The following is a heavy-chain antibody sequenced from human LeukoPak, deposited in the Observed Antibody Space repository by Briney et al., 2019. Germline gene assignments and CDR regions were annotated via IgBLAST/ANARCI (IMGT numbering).Heavy chain of an antibody. Sequence: PSQTLSLTCTVSGGSISSYYWSWIRQPPGEGLEWIGYIFYSGSTNYNPSLKSRVTISVDTSKNQFSLKLSSVTAADTAVYYCARYPTLGPFDYWGQGTLVTVSS. V-gene: IGHV4-59*01. J-gene: IGHJ4*02. CDR3: ARYPTLGPFDY. D-gene: IGHD2-15*01. CDR1: GGSISSYY. CDR2: IFYSGST.